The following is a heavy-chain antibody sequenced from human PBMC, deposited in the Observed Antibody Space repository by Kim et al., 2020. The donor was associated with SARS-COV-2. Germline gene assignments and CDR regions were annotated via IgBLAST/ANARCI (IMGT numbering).Heavy chain of an antibody. V-gene: IGHV3-49*03. CDR2: IRSKAYGGTT. Sequence: GGSLRLSCTASGFTFGDYAMSWFRQAPGKGLEWVGFIRSKAYGGTTEYAASVKGRFTISRDDSKSIDYLQMNSLKTEDTAVYYCTRSGIAAAGTGSPDYWGQGTLVTVSS. J-gene: IGHJ4*02. D-gene: IGHD6-13*01. CDR1: GFTFGDYA. CDR3: TRSGIAAAGTGSPDY.